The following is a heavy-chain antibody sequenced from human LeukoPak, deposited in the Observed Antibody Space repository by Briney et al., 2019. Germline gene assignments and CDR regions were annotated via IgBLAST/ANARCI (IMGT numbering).Heavy chain of an antibody. CDR1: GFLFSDYN. CDR3: TRVDNCGGDCGAFDL. CDR2: ISSSSRYI. J-gene: IGHJ3*01. V-gene: IGHV3-21*06. Sequence: GGSLRLSCAASGFLFSDYNINWVRQAPGKGLEWVAFISSSSRYIYYADSLQGRVAISRDNAKNSLDLQLNSLRAEDTAMYYCTRVDNCGGDCGAFDLWGHGTMVIVSS. D-gene: IGHD2-21*02.